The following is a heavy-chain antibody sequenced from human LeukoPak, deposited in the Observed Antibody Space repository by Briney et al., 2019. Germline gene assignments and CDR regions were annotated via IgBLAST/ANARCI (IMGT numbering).Heavy chain of an antibody. Sequence: KTSETLSLTCTVSGGSISSYYWSWIRQPPGKGLEWIGYIYYSGSTNYNPSLKSRVTISVDTSKNQFSLKLSSVTAADTAVYYCARGLAARPGWFDPWGQGTLVTVSS. CDR3: ARGLAARPGWFDP. D-gene: IGHD6-6*01. V-gene: IGHV4-59*01. CDR2: IYYSGST. CDR1: GGSISSYY. J-gene: IGHJ5*02.